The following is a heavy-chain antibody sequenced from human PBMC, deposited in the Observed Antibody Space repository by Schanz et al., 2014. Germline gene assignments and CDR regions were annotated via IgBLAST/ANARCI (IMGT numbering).Heavy chain of an antibody. CDR3: ARHHTTESYYSAGPPIDY. D-gene: IGHD1-26*01. CDR2: ISASGGTT. V-gene: IGHV3-23*04. Sequence: EVQLVESGGGLVQPGGSLRLSCAASGFTFSSYSMNWVRQIPGRGLEWVSAISASGGTTYYADSVKGRFTISRDNSKNTLYLQMNSLRAEYTAVYYCARHHTTESYYSAGPPIDYWGQGTLLTVSS. CDR1: GFTFSSYS. J-gene: IGHJ4*02.